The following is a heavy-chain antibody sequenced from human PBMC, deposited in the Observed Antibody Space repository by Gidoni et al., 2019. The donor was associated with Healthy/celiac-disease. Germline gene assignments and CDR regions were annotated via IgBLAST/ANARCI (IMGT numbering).Heavy chain of an antibody. CDR2: ISGSGGST. Sequence: EVQLLESGGGLVQPGGSLRLSCAASGFTFSSYAMSWVRQAPGKGLEWVSAISGSGGSTYYADSVKGRFTISRDNSKNTLYLQMNSLRAEDTAVYYWAKASGYDWGGCDYWGQGTLVTVSS. D-gene: IGHD5-12*01. CDR3: AKASGYDWGGCDY. V-gene: IGHV3-23*01. CDR1: GFTFSSYA. J-gene: IGHJ4*02.